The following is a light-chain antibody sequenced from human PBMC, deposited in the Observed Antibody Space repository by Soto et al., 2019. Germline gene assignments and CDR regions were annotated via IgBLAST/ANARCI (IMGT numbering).Light chain of an antibody. J-gene: IGKJ4*01. V-gene: IGKV1-17*01. CDR1: QGMRND. Sequence: DIQVTQSPSSLSASVEDRVTITCRASQGMRNDLGWYQQKPGKAPKRLIYAASSLQSGVPSRFSGSGSGTEFPPPVSSLQPEDFATYYCLQQSIHPPLTCGEGTKGKTK. CDR3: LQQSIHPPLT. CDR2: AAS.